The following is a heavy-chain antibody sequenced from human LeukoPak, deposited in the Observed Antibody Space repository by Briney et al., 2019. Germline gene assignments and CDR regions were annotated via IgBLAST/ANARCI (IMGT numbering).Heavy chain of an antibody. CDR3: ARAHAAVASEGFDF. J-gene: IGHJ4*02. D-gene: IGHD6-19*01. Sequence: SETLSLTCAVYGGSFSSYYWSCVRQPPGKGLEWIGEINHNESPNYNPSLKSRVTISVDTSKNQFSLTLSSVTAADTAVYYCARAHAAVASEGFDFWGQGTLVTVSS. V-gene: IGHV4-34*01. CDR1: GGSFSSYY. CDR2: INHNESP.